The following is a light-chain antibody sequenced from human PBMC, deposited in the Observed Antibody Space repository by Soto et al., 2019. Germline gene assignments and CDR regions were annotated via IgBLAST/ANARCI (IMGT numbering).Light chain of an antibody. CDR1: SSNIGAGYD. V-gene: IGLV1-40*01. CDR3: QSYDSSLSGVV. J-gene: IGLJ2*01. Sequence: QSVLTQPPSVSGAPGQRVTISCTGSSSNIGAGYDVHWYQQLPGTAPKLLIYGNSNQPSGVPDRFSGSKSGTSASLAITGLQAEDEADYYCQSYDSSLSGVVFGGGIKLTVL. CDR2: GNS.